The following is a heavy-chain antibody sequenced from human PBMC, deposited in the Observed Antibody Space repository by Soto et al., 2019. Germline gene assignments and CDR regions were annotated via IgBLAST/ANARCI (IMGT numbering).Heavy chain of an antibody. V-gene: IGHV1-69*13. D-gene: IGHD2-15*01. J-gene: IGHJ6*02. CDR2: IIPIFGTA. CDR3: ARVQEVAASYYYYGMDV. Sequence: GASVKVSCKASGGTFSSYAISWVRQAPGQGLEWMGGIIPIFGTANYAQKFQGRVTITADESTSTAYMELSSLRSEDTAVYYCARVQEVAASYYYYGMDVWGQGTTVTVSS. CDR1: GGTFSSYA.